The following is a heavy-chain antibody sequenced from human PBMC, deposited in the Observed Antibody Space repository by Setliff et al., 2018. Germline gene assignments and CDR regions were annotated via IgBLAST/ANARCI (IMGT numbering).Heavy chain of an antibody. Sequence: SETLSLTCAVSGAAISTYYWSWLRQPPGKGLEWIGYIHTSGSTNYNPSLKSRVTISIDTSKNQFSLKLSSVTAADTAVYYCARETTMTYYFYYMDVWGKGTTVTVSS. D-gene: IGHD4-17*01. V-gene: IGHV4-4*08. CDR1: GAAISTYY. CDR2: IHTSGST. CDR3: ARETTMTYYFYYMDV. J-gene: IGHJ6*03.